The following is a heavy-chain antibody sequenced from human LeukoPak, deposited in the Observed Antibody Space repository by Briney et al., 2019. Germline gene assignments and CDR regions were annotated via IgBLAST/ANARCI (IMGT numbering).Heavy chain of an antibody. J-gene: IGHJ4*02. D-gene: IGHD3-10*02. V-gene: IGHV1-46*01. CDR2: INPSGGST. Sequence: ASVKVSCKASGYTFTGYYMHWVRQAPGQGLEWMGIINPSGGSTSYAQKFQGRVTMTRDMSTSTVYMELSSLRSEDTAVYYCARGWVTMIGDYWGQGTLVTVSS. CDR3: ARGWVTMIGDY. CDR1: GYTFTGYY.